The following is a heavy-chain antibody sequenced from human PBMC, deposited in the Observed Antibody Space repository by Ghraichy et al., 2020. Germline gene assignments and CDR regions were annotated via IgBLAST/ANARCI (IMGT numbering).Heavy chain of an antibody. CDR3: ARDGREDYYDSSGYLDY. CDR1: GGSISSYY. V-gene: IGHV4-59*01. J-gene: IGHJ4*02. CDR2: IYYSGST. D-gene: IGHD3-22*01. Sequence: SETLSLTCTVSGGSISSYYWSWIRQPPGKGLEWIGYIYYSGSTNYNPSLKSRVTISVDTPKNQFSLKLSSVTAADTAVYYCARDGREDYYDSSGYLDYWGQGTLVTVSS.